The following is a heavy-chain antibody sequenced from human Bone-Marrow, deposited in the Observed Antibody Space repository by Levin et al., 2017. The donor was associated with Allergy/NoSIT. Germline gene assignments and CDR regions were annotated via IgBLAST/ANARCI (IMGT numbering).Heavy chain of an antibody. Sequence: GESLKISCKASGYTFTSYGISWVRQAPGQGLEWMGWISAYNGNTNYAQKLQGRVTMTTDTSTSTAYMELRSLRSDDTAVYYCARVEDYGDYVVGIDYWGQGTLVTVSS. V-gene: IGHV1-18*01. J-gene: IGHJ4*02. CDR3: ARVEDYGDYVVGIDY. CDR1: GYTFTSYG. CDR2: ISAYNGNT. D-gene: IGHD4-17*01.